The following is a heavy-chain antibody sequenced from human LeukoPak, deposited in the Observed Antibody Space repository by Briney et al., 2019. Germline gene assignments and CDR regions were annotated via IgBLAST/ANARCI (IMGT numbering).Heavy chain of an antibody. CDR2: IKQDGTEK. D-gene: IGHD1-26*01. V-gene: IGHV3-7*03. CDR1: GFTFSSFW. J-gene: IGHJ4*02. Sequence: PGGSLRLSCAVSGFTFSSFWMHWVRQAPGKGLEWVANIKQDGTEKWYVDSVKGRFTISRDNAKNSLYLQMNSLRAEDTAVYYCARDGPRSWELQDPYFDYWGQGTLVTVSS. CDR3: ARDGPRSWELQDPYFDY.